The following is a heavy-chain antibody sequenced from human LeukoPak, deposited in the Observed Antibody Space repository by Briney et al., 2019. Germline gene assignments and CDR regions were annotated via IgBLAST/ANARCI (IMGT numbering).Heavy chain of an antibody. CDR1: GYIFLSYV. CDR3: ASAVHVGGIKVGNAFDI. J-gene: IGHJ3*02. D-gene: IGHD2-21*01. Sequence: ASVKVSCKACGYIFLSYVIRWVQQAPGQGLEWMGWISAYNGNTNYAQKLQGRVTMTTDTSTSTAYMDLRSLRSDDTAVYYCASAVHVGGIKVGNAFDIWGQGTMVTVSS. CDR2: ISAYNGNT. V-gene: IGHV1-18*01.